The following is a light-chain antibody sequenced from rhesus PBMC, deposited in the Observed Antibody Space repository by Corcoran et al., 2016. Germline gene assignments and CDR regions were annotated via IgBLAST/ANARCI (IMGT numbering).Light chain of an antibody. V-gene: IGKV1-22*01. CDR3: QQYTSSPLT. Sequence: DIQMTQSPSSLSASVGDTVTIPCRASQSISSWLAWYQQKPGQAPNLLVSKAFSLQSGVPSRFSGSGSGTDFILTLSSRPSEEFAAYFCQQYTSSPLTFGGGTKVERK. CDR2: KAF. J-gene: IGKJ4*01. CDR1: QSISSW.